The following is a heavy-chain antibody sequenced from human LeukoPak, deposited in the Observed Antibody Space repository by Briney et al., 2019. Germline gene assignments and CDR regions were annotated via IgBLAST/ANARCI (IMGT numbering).Heavy chain of an antibody. D-gene: IGHD2-15*01. CDR1: GFTFSSYG. J-gene: IGHJ4*02. CDR3: AKAKDAYVDY. V-gene: IGHV3-30*18. Sequence: PGGSLRLSCAASGFTFSSYGMHWVRQAPGKGLEWVAVISYDGSNKYYADSVKGRFTISRDNSKNTLYLQMNSLRAEDTAVYYCAKAKDAYVDYWGQGTLVTVSS. CDR2: ISYDGSNK.